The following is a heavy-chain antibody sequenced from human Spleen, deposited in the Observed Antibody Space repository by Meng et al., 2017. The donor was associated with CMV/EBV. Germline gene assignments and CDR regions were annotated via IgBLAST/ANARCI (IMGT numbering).Heavy chain of an antibody. CDR3: ARESPPHCSSTSCPYYYYYGMDV. V-gene: IGHV1-2*02. D-gene: IGHD2-2*01. CDR2: INPNSGGT. J-gene: IGHJ6*02. CDR1: GYTFTGYY. Sequence: ASVKVSCKASGYTFTGYYMHWVRQAPGQGLEWMGWINPNSGGTNYAQKFQGRVTMTRDTSISTAYMELSSLRSEDTAVYYCARESPPHCSSTSCPYYYYYGMDVWGQGTTVTVSS.